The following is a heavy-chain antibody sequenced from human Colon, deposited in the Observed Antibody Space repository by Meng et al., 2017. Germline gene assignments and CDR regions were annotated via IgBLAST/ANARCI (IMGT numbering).Heavy chain of an antibody. CDR3: ARARELWGRPLPSPFDY. Sequence: QITLKETVPTLVKPTQTLTLTFSIPGFALSGVTVAWIRQPPGKALECLAVIYWDDDKRYRPSLESRLTITKDTSKNQVVLTMTNVDPVDTATYYCARARELWGRPLPSPFDYWGPETLVTVSS. J-gene: IGHJ4*02. CDR1: GFALSGVT. V-gene: IGHV2-5*02. D-gene: IGHD7-27*01. CDR2: IYWDDDK.